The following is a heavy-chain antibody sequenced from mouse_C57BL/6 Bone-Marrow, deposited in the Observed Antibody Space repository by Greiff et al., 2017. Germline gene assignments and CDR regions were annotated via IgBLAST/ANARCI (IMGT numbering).Heavy chain of an antibody. V-gene: IGHV1-20*01. CDR2: INPYNGDT. CDR1: GYSFTGYF. Sequence: EVQLQQSGPELVKPGDSVKISCKASGYSFTGYFMNWVMQSHGKSLEWIGRINPYNGDTFYNQKFKGKATLTVDKSSSTAHMELRSLTSEDSAVDYCARSGATVVAVRDYAMDYWGQGTSVTVSA. CDR3: ARSGATVVAVRDYAMDY. D-gene: IGHD1-1*01. J-gene: IGHJ4*01.